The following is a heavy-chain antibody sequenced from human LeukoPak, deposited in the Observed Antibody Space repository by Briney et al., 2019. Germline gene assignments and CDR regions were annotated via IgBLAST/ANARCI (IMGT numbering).Heavy chain of an antibody. J-gene: IGHJ2*01. CDR1: EFDVSSNY. D-gene: IGHD3-10*01. V-gene: IGHV3-53*01. Sequence: GGSLRLSCEASEFDVSSNYMNWVRQAPGKGLEWVSILYSGGSTYYADSVKGRFTVSRDSSGNTLFLHMTRLKTEDTAVYFCARVGDHYHWYLDVWGRGTLVTVSS. CDR3: ARVGDHYHWYLDV. CDR2: LYSGGST.